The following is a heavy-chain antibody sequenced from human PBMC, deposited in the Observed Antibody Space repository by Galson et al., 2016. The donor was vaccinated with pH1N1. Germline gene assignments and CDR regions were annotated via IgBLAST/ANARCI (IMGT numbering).Heavy chain of an antibody. Sequence: SLRLSRAASGFTFGDYAMRWVRQAPGKGLEYVSSISASSGTTYYGDSVRGRFTISRDNSKNTVYLQMNSLRAEGTAIYYCTKARVGNYYFDYWGQGSLVTVSS. D-gene: IGHD1-7*01. CDR1: GFTFGDYA. V-gene: IGHV3-23*01. CDR3: TKARVGNYYFDY. J-gene: IGHJ4*02. CDR2: ISASSGTT.